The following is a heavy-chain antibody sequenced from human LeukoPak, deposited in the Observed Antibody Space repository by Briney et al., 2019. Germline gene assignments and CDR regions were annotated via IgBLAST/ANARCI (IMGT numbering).Heavy chain of an antibody. Sequence: GGSLRLSCPASGLTFSSYAMSGVRQAQGKGLEWVSAISGSGGSTYYADSVKGRFTISRDNSKNTLYLQMNSLRAEDTAVYYCAPGVAAHYFDYWGQGTLVTVSS. CDR1: GLTFSSYA. V-gene: IGHV3-23*01. CDR3: APGVAAHYFDY. J-gene: IGHJ4*02. D-gene: IGHD2-15*01. CDR2: ISGSGGST.